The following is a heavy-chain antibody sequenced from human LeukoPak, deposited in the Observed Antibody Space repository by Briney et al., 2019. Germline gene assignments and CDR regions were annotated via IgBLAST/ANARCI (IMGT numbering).Heavy chain of an antibody. Sequence: PSQTLSLTCAVSGGSISSGGYSWSWIRQPPGKGLEWIGYIYHSGSTYYNPSLKSRVTISVDRSKNQFSLKLSSVTAADTAVYYCARGHSRGYFAPDAFDIWGQGTMVTVSS. CDR3: ARGHSRGYFAPDAFDI. CDR1: GGSISSGGYS. D-gene: IGHD3-9*01. CDR2: IYHSGST. J-gene: IGHJ3*02. V-gene: IGHV4-30-2*01.